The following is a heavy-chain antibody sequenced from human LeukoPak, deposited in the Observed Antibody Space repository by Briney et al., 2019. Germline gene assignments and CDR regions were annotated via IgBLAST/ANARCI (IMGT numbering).Heavy chain of an antibody. CDR1: GYTFTSYG. D-gene: IGHD3-10*02. Sequence: ASVKVSCKASGYTFTSYGISWVRQAPAQGLEGMGWISAYNGSTNYAQKLQGRVTMTTDTSTSTAYMELRSLRSDDTAVYYCAREGRCSDSLYCWGRGALVSVSP. V-gene: IGHV1-18*01. CDR3: AREGRCSDSLYC. J-gene: IGHJ4*02. CDR2: ISAYNGST.